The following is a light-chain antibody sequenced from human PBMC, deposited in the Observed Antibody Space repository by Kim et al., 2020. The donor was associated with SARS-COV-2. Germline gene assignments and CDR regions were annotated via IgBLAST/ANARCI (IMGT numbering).Light chain of an antibody. CDR1: QSVSSSY. CDR3: QQYGSSPST. V-gene: IGKV3-20*01. J-gene: IGKJ1*01. CDR2: GAS. Sequence: SPGERATLSCRASQSVSSSYLAWYQQKPGQAPRLLIYGASSRATGIPDRFSGSGSGTDFTLTISRLETEDFAVYYCQQYGSSPSTFGQGTKVDIK.